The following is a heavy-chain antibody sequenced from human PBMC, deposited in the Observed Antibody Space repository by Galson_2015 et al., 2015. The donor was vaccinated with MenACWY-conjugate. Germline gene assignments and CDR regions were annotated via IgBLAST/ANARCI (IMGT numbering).Heavy chain of an antibody. J-gene: IGHJ4*02. CDR2: IYSGGST. CDR1: GFTVSNNY. Sequence: SLRLSCAASGFTVSNNYMSWARQAPGRGLEWISIIYSGGSTYYADSVKGRFTISRDNSKNTLYLQMNSLRAEDTAVYYCARVVVVAGTHDYFDYWGQGTLVTVSS. V-gene: IGHV3-66*01. D-gene: IGHD6-19*01. CDR3: ARVVVVAGTHDYFDY.